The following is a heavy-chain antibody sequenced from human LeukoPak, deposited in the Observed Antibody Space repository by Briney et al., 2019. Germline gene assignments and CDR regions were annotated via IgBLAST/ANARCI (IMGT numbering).Heavy chain of an antibody. D-gene: IGHD6-13*01. CDR2: ISAYNGNT. Sequence: ASVKVSCKASGFTFTGYYMHWVRQAPGQGLEWMGWISAYNGNTNYAQKLQGRVTMTTDTSTSTAYMELRSLRSDDTAVYYCARGAVLAESLLDYWGQGTLVTVSS. J-gene: IGHJ4*02. CDR3: ARGAVLAESLLDY. CDR1: GFTFTGYY. V-gene: IGHV1-18*04.